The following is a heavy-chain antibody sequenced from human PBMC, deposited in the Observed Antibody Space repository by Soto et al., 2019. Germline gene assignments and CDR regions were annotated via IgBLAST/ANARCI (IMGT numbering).Heavy chain of an antibody. V-gene: IGHV4-59*01. CDR1: GGSISSYY. CDR3: ASTHIVVVTYAFDI. J-gene: IGHJ3*02. D-gene: IGHD2-21*02. CDR2: IYYSGTT. Sequence: QVQLQESGPGLVKPSETLSLTCTVSGGSISSYYWSWIRQPPGKGLEWIGYIYYSGTTNYNPSLKSRVTISVDTSKNQFSLKLSSVTAADTAVYCWASTHIVVVTYAFDIWGQGTMVTVSS.